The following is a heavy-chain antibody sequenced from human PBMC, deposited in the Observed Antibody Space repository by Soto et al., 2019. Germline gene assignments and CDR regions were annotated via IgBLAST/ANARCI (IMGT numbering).Heavy chain of an antibody. CDR1: GYTFTSYA. J-gene: IGHJ6*02. D-gene: IGHD2-15*01. CDR2: INAGNGNT. Sequence: ASVKVSCKASGYTFTSYAMHWVRQAPGQRLEWMGWINAGNGNTKYSQKFQGRVTITRDTSASTAYMELSSLRSEDTAVYYCARDLSYCSGGSCYSGLYYGMDFWGQGTTVTVSS. V-gene: IGHV1-3*01. CDR3: ARDLSYCSGGSCYSGLYYGMDF.